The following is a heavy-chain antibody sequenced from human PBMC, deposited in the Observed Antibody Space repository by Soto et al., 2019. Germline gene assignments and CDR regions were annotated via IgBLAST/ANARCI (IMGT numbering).Heavy chain of an antibody. CDR3: ARDSLGATYYSDSSDHDAFDI. CDR2: IYYSGST. V-gene: IGHV4-61*01. D-gene: IGHD3-22*01. Sequence: PSETLSLTCTVSGGSVSSGSYYWSWIRQPPGKGLEWIGYIYYSGSTNYNPSLKSRVTISVDTSKNQFSLKLSSVTAADTAVYYCARDSLGATYYSDSSDHDAFDIWGQGTMVTVS. CDR1: GGSVSSGSYY. J-gene: IGHJ3*02.